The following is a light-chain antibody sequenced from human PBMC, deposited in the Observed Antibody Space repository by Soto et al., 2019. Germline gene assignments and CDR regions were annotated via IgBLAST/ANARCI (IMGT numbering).Light chain of an antibody. J-gene: IGKJ1*01. V-gene: IGKV3-20*01. CDR3: QQFGRT. CDR2: STS. Sequence: EIVFTQSPGTLSLSPGERATLSCRASQSVSSRYLAWYQQRPGQPPRLLIYSTSSSASGSPGGFSGSGSGTDITLTIRRLEPDDVAVYYCQQFGRTFGQGTKVDIK. CDR1: QSVSSRY.